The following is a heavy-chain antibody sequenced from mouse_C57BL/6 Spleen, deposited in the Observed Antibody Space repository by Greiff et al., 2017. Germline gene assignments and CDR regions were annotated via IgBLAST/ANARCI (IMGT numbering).Heavy chain of an antibody. CDR2: LYPGNSDT. V-gene: IGHV1-5*01. J-gene: IGHJ1*03. CDR3: TYGYFDV. Sequence: VQLQQSGTVLARPGASVKMSCKTSGYTFTSYWMHWVKQRPGQGLEWIGALYPGNSDTSYNQKFKGKAKLPAVTSASTAYMELSSLTNEDSAVYYCTYGYFDVWGTGTTVTVSS. CDR1: GYTFTSYW.